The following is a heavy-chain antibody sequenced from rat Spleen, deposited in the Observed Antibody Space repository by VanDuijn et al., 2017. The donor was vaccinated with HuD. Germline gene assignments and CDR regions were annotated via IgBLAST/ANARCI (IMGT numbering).Heavy chain of an antibody. V-gene: IGHV2S63*01. D-gene: IGHD1-2*01. CDR3: TRDPSGRKQLPYWYFDF. J-gene: IGHJ1*01. CDR1: GFSLTDYS. Sequence: EVQLKESGPGLVQPSQTLSLTCTVSGFSLTDYSVHWIRQPPGQGLEWMGVMWSGGSTAYNSALNSRLSISRDTSKSQVFLKMNSLQTEDTAIYFCTRDPSGRKQLPYWYFDFWGPGTMVTVSS. CDR2: MWSGGST.